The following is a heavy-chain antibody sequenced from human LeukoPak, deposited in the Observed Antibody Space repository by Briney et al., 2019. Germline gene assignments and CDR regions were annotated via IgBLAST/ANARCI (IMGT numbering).Heavy chain of an antibody. J-gene: IGHJ4*02. D-gene: IGHD3-10*01. V-gene: IGHV1-2*02. Sequence: ASVKVSCKASGYTFTGYYMHWVRQAPGQGLEWMGWINPNSGGTNYGQKFQGRVTMTRDTSISTAYMELSRLRSDDTAVYYCARVPLGLWFGENYFDYWGQGTLVTVSS. CDR1: GYTFTGYY. CDR3: ARVPLGLWFGENYFDY. CDR2: INPNSGGT.